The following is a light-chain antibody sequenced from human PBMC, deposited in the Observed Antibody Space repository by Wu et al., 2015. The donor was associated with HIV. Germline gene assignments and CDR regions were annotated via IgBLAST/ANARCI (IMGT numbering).Light chain of an antibody. Sequence: EIVLTQSPATLSLSPGERATLSCRASQSVSSYLAWYQQKPGQAPRLLIYDASNRATGIPARFSGSGSGTDLTLTISSLEPEDFAVYYCQQRSNWPWTFGQGDQGWKSN. CDR2: DAS. CDR3: QQRSNWPWT. V-gene: IGKV3-11*01. J-gene: IGKJ1*01. CDR1: QSVSSY.